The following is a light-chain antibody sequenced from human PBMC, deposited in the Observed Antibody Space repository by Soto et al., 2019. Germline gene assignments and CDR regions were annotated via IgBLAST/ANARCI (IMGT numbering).Light chain of an antibody. Sequence: DILMTQSPSSLFASEGDRVTITCRASQSINTWLAWYQQKPGKAPKLLIYGASRLDSGVPSRFSGSGSGTEFTLTISSLQPDDFATYYCQQYNSYSQTFGQGTKVDI. J-gene: IGKJ1*01. CDR1: QSINTW. CDR2: GAS. CDR3: QQYNSYSQT. V-gene: IGKV1-5*01.